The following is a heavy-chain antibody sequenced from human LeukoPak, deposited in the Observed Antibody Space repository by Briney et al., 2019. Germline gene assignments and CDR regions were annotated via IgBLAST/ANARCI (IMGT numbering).Heavy chain of an antibody. CDR1: GFTFSSCC. Sequence: GGSLRLSCEASGFTFSSCCMSWVRQAPGKGLEWVANIQQDGSEQYYVVSVKGRFTISRDNARNSLFLQMSSLRAEDTAMYYCASHRAYGGKYAAFDIWGQGTMVTVSS. V-gene: IGHV3-7*01. CDR3: ASHRAYGGKYAAFDI. CDR2: IQQDGSEQ. D-gene: IGHD4-23*01. J-gene: IGHJ3*02.